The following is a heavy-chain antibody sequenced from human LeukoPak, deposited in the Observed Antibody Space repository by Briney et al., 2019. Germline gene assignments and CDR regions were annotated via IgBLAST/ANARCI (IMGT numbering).Heavy chain of an antibody. J-gene: IGHJ4*02. CDR3: AREMYGDD. D-gene: IGHD2-8*01. CDR1: GVTFSSYA. Sequence: PGGSLRLSCAASGVTFSSYAMSWGRQAPGKGLEGVSAIGGSGGSRDYADSVKGRFTISRDNSKNTVYLQMNSLRPEDTAVYYCAREMYGDDWGQGTLVTVSS. V-gene: IGHV3-23*01. CDR2: IGGSGGSR.